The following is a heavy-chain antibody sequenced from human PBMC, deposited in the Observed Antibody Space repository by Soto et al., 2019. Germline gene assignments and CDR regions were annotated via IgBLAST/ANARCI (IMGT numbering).Heavy chain of an antibody. CDR3: ARDLRSGGWYFGFDC. Sequence: EVQLLESGGGVVQPGGSLRLSCAASGFSVTNIYISWVRQSPGKGLEWVSVIYSGGSTYYADSVKVRFTISSDNSKNTLYLEMNSLTAQDTSVYYCARDLRSGGWYFGFDCWGQGTLVTVCS. CDR2: IYSGGST. D-gene: IGHD1-26*01. V-gene: IGHV3-66*01. CDR1: GFSVTNIY. J-gene: IGHJ4*02.